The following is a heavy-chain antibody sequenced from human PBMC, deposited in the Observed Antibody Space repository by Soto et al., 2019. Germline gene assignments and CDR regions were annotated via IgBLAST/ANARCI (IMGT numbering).Heavy chain of an antibody. CDR2: LYYGGST. Sequence: PSETLSLTCTVSGGSVSSGSYYWSWIRQPPGKGLEWIGYLYYGGSTTYNPSLKHLVTISVDTSKNQSSLKLSSVTAADTAVYDCARNVGGMDVWGQGTTVTVSS. CDR3: ARNVGGMDV. V-gene: IGHV4-61*01. CDR1: GGSVSSGSYY. D-gene: IGHD1-26*01. J-gene: IGHJ6*02.